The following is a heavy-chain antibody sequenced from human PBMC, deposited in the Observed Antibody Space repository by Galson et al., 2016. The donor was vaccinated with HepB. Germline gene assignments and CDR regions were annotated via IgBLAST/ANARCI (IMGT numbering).Heavy chain of an antibody. V-gene: IGHV3-23*01. J-gene: IGHJ6*02. CDR2: ITGRGDSA. CDR3: AKHAEPYYYYAMDV. D-gene: IGHD1-14*01. CDR1: GFIFSNYA. Sequence: SLRLSCAASGFIFSNYAMSWVRQAPGKGLEWVSTITGRGDSAYYADSVKGRFTISRDNSQNTLFLQMNSLRAEDTAIYYCAKHAEPYYYYAMDVWGQGTVVTVSS.